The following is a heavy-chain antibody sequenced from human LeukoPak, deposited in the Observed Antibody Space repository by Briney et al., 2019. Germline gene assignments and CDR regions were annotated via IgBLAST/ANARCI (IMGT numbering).Heavy chain of an antibody. Sequence: SETLSLTCTVSGGSISTYYWSWIRQPPGKGLEGIGYIYYTGSTNYNPSLTSRVTISVDTSKNQFSLKLSSVTAADTAVYYCARVEDSGYDYRGRFDPWGQGTLVTVSS. CDR1: GGSISTYY. CDR2: IYYTGST. D-gene: IGHD5-12*01. CDR3: ARVEDSGYDYRGRFDP. V-gene: IGHV4-59*12. J-gene: IGHJ5*02.